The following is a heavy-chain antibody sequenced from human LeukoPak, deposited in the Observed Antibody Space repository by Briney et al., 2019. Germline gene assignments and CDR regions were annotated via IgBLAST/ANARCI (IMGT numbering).Heavy chain of an antibody. CDR3: ARVVVMDWFDP. J-gene: IGHJ5*02. CDR1: GGSFSGYY. V-gene: IGHV4-34*01. D-gene: IGHD3-22*01. CDR2: INHSGST. Sequence: SETLSLTCAVYGGSFSGYYWSWIRQPPGKGLEWIGEINHSGSTNCNPSLKSRVTISVDTSKNQFSLKLSSVTAADTAVHYCARVVVMDWFDPWGQGTLVTVSS.